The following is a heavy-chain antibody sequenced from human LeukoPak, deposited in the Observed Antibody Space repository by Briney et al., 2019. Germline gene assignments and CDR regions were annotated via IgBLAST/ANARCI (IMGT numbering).Heavy chain of an antibody. Sequence: ASVKVSCKASGGTFSSYAISWVRQAPGQGLEWMGGIIPIFGTANYAQKFQGRVTITADESTSTAYMELSSLRSEDTAVYYCARAGSLEATSPFDYWGQGTLVTVSS. D-gene: IGHD1-26*01. CDR2: IIPIFGTA. V-gene: IGHV1-69*01. J-gene: IGHJ4*02. CDR3: ARAGSLEATSPFDY. CDR1: GGTFSSYA.